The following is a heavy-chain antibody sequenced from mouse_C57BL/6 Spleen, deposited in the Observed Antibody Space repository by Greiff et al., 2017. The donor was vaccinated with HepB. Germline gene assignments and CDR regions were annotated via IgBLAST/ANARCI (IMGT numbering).Heavy chain of an antibody. D-gene: IGHD1-1*01. Sequence: EVMLVESGGDLVKPGGSLKLSCAASGFTFSSYGMSWVRQTPDKRLEWVATISSGGSYTYYPDSVKGRFTISRDNAKNTLYLQMSSLKSEDTAMYYCARHYYYGSSYFDYWGQGTTLTVSS. CDR3: ARHYYYGSSYFDY. CDR1: GFTFSSYG. J-gene: IGHJ2*01. CDR2: ISSGGSYT. V-gene: IGHV5-6*01.